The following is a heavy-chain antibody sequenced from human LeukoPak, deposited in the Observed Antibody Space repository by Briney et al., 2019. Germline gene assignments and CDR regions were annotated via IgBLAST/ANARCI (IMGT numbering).Heavy chain of an antibody. V-gene: IGHV1-69*13. CDR1: GYTFTSYD. Sequence: SVKVSCKASGYTFTSYDINWVRQATGQGLEWMGGIIPIFGTANYAQKFQGRVTITADESTSTAYMELSSLRSEDTAVYYCARGSALLALSFDYWGQGTLVTVSS. D-gene: IGHD2-15*01. CDR3: ARGSALLALSFDY. J-gene: IGHJ4*02. CDR2: IIPIFGTA.